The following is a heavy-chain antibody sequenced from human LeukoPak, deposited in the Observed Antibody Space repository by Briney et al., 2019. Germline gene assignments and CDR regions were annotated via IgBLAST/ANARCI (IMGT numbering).Heavy chain of an antibody. Sequence: SETLSLTCTVSGGSLSSTSDYWGWIRQPPGKGLEWIGSVRYSGTTYYSPSLKSRLTMSVDTSKNQFSLKLSSVTAADTAVYYCARHYYDSSGYRRDYYFDYWGQGTLVTVSS. CDR1: GGSLSSTSDY. CDR3: ARHYYDSSGYRRDYYFDY. D-gene: IGHD3-22*01. V-gene: IGHV4-39*01. CDR2: VRYSGTT. J-gene: IGHJ4*02.